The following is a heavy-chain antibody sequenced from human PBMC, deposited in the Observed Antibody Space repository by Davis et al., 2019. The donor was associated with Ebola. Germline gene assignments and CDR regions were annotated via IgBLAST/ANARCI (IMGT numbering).Heavy chain of an antibody. CDR1: GFTFSSHA. J-gene: IGHJ6*02. D-gene: IGHD3-10*01. V-gene: IGHV3-48*03. Sequence: GGSLRLSCAASGFTFSSHAMSWVRQAPGQGLEWVSAIRGSGSTIYYADSVKGRFTISRDNAKNSLYLQMNSLRAEVTAVYYCAREYRAPYYGSYGMDVWGQGTTVTVSS. CDR3: AREYRAPYYGSYGMDV. CDR2: IRGSGSTI.